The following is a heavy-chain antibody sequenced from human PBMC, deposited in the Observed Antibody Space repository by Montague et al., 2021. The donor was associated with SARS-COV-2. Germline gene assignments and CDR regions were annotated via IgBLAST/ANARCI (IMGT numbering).Heavy chain of an antibody. CDR2: IYGSGATT. D-gene: IGHD4-23*01. CDR1: GFTFSSYA. V-gene: IGHV3-23*03. Sequence: SLRLSCAASGFTFSSYAMSWVRQAPGKGLEWVPVIYGSGATTYYAGSVKGRFTISRDNSKNTLSLQMNSLRAEDTAVYYCAKQTKYGGVEYFDYWGQGTLVTVSS. J-gene: IGHJ4*02. CDR3: AKQTKYGGVEYFDY.